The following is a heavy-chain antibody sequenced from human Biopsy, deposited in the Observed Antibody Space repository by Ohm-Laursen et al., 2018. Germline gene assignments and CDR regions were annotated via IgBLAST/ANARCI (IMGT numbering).Heavy chain of an antibody. J-gene: IGHJ2*01. V-gene: IGHV1-2*02. CDR1: GYTFTGHS. CDR3: ARGGLNYWYFDL. CDR2: VSPAGAIT. D-gene: IGHD1-26*01. Sequence: ASVKVSCKASGYTFTGHSIHWMRQAPGQRLEWMGWVSPAGAITNYAQKFQGRVTMTSDTSMSTAYMELNRLRSDDTAVYYCARGGLNYWYFDLWGRGTLVTVSS.